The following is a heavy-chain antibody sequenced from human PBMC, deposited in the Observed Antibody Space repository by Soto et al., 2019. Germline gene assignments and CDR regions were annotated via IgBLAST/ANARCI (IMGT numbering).Heavy chain of an antibody. V-gene: IGHV1-69*13. D-gene: IGHD6-13*01. CDR3: ARVQEQQRARGCSP. J-gene: IGHJ5*02. CDR2: IIPIFGTA. Sequence: SVKVSCKASGGTFSSYAISWVRQAPGQGLEWMGGIIPIFGTANYAQKFQGRVTITADESTSTAYMELSSLRSEDTAVYYCARVQEQQRARGCSPREQGTLSTFAS. CDR1: GGTFSSYA.